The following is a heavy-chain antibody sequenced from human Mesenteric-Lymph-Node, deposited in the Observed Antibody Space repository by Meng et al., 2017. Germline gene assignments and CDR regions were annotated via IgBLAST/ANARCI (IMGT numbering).Heavy chain of an antibody. Sequence: ASVKVSCKASGYTFTSYDINWVRQATGQGLEWMGWMNPNSGNTGYAQKFQGRVTMTRNTSISTAYMELSSLRSEDTAVYYCARGDTGTTDYFFDYYGMDVWGQGTTVTVSS. CDR3: ARGDTGTTDYFFDYYGMDV. J-gene: IGHJ6*02. CDR1: GYTFTSYD. D-gene: IGHD2/OR15-2a*01. V-gene: IGHV1-8*01. CDR2: MNPNSGNT.